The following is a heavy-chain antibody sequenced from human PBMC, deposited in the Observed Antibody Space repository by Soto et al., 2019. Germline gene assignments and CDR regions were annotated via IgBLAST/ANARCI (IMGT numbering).Heavy chain of an antibody. CDR2: IYYSGST. Sequence: PSETLSLTCTVSGGSISSGGYYWSWIRQHPGKGLEWIGYIYYSGSTYYNPSLKSRVTISVDTSKNQFSLKLSSVTAADTAVYYCARGGGGRFSEWTAVNWFDPWGQGTLVTVSS. J-gene: IGHJ5*02. V-gene: IGHV4-31*03. CDR1: GGSISSGGYY. D-gene: IGHD3-3*01. CDR3: ARGGGGRFSEWTAVNWFDP.